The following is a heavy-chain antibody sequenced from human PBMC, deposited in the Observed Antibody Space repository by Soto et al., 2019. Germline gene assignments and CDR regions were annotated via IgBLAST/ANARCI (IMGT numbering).Heavy chain of an antibody. Sequence: SETLSLTCTVSGGSISSGGYYWSWIRQHPGKGLEWIGYIYYSGSTYYNPSLKSRVTISVDTSKNQFSLKLSSVTDADTAVYYCARGDKDDSSGYLNWFNPWGQGTLVTVSS. CDR3: ARGDKDDSSGYLNWFNP. CDR2: IYYSGST. V-gene: IGHV4-31*03. CDR1: GGSISSGGYY. D-gene: IGHD3-22*01. J-gene: IGHJ5*02.